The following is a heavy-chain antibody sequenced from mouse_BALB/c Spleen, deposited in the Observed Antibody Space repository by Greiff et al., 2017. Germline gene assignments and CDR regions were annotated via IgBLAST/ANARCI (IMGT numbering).Heavy chain of an antibody. CDR1: GFTFSSYT. V-gene: IGHV5-6-4*01. D-gene: IGHD1-1*02. Sequence: EVQVVESGGGLVKPGGSLKLSCAASGFTFSSYTMSWVRQTPEKRLEWVATISSGGSYTYYPDSVKGRFTISRDNAKNTLYLQMSSLKSEDTAMYYCTRDGGNHYYAMDYWGQGTSVTVSS. J-gene: IGHJ4*01. CDR3: TRDGGNHYYAMDY. CDR2: ISSGGSYT.